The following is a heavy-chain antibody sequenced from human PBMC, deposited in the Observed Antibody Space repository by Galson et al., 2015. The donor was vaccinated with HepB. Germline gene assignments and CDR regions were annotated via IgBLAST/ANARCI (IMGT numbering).Heavy chain of an antibody. J-gene: IGHJ5*02. Sequence: SLRLSCAASGSTFSSYAMSWVRQAPGKGLEWVSAISDSGGSTYYADSVKGWFTISKDNSKNTQYLQMNSLRAEDTAVYYCAKVALRFLDFGWLDPWGQGTLVTVSS. V-gene: IGHV3-23*01. D-gene: IGHD3-3*01. CDR2: ISDSGGST. CDR3: AKVALRFLDFGWLDP. CDR1: GSTFSSYA.